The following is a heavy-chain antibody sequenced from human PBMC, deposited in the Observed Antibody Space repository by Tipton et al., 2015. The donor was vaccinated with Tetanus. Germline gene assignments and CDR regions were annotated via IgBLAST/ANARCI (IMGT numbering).Heavy chain of an antibody. CDR3: ARGWLQGYDY. V-gene: IGHV4-59*01. Sequence: LRLSCTVSGGSISSYYWSWIRQPPGKGLEWIGYIYYSGSTNYNPSLKSRVTISVDTSKNQFSLKLSSVTAADTAVYYCARGWLQGYDYWGQGTLVTVSS. J-gene: IGHJ4*02. D-gene: IGHD5-24*01. CDR2: IYYSGST. CDR1: GGSISSYY.